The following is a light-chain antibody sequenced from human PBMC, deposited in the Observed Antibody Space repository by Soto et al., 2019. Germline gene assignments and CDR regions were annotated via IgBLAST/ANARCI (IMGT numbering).Light chain of an antibody. CDR1: SSSIGSNA. Sequence: QSVLTQPPSASGTPGQRVTISCSGSSSSIGSNAVNWYQQLPGTAPKLLIYSDNHRPSGVPDRFSGSKSGTSASLAISGLQSEDEADYHCATWADSLNAYVCGIGTKVTVL. CDR2: SDN. CDR3: ATWADSLNAYV. J-gene: IGLJ1*01. V-gene: IGLV1-44*01.